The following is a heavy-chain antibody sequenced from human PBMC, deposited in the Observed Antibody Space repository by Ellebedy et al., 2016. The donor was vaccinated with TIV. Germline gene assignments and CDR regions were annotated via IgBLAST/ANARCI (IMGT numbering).Heavy chain of an antibody. J-gene: IGHJ5*01. D-gene: IGHD1-26*01. Sequence: GESLKISCTATGFAFGDYAMSWFRQAPGKGLEWVGFIRSKANGATTEYDASVKGRFTISRDDSKTIVYLQMNSLKTEDTAVFYCTRGDTGRWLDSWGQGTLVTVSS. CDR1: GFAFGDYA. V-gene: IGHV3-49*03. CDR3: TRGDTGRWLDS. CDR2: IRSKANGATT.